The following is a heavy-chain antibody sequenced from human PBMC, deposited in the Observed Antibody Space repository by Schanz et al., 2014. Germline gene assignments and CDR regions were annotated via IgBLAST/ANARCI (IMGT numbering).Heavy chain of an antibody. CDR1: GFTFRNYA. D-gene: IGHD2-2*02. CDR3: TGWNGYQLLYPAR. CDR2: ISGSGDNT. Sequence: VQLLESGGGLVQPGGSLTLSCSASGFTFRNYALSWVRQAPGKGLAWVSAISGSGDNTFYADSVRGRFTISRDNSENTLYLQMYSLRAEDTAVYYCTGWNGYQLLYPARRGQGTLVTVSS. V-gene: IGHV3-23*01. J-gene: IGHJ4*02.